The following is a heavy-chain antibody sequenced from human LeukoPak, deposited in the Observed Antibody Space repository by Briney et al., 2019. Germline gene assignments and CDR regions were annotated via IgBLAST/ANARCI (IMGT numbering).Heavy chain of an antibody. Sequence: GGSPRLSCAASGFTFSSNGMHWVRQAPGKWLEWVTFIRYDGSNKYYAEDVKGRFTISRDYSKHTLYLQMNSLRAEDTAVYYCAKDQETYYYGSGCYYGADDYWGQGTLVSVSS. D-gene: IGHD3-10*01. CDR2: IRYDGSNK. J-gene: IGHJ4*02. CDR1: GFTFSSNG. V-gene: IGHV3-30*02. CDR3: AKDQETYYYGSGCYYGADDY.